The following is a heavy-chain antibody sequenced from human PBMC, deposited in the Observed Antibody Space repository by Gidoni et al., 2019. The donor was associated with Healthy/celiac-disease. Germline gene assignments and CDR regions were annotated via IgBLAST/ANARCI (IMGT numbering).Heavy chain of an antibody. V-gene: IGHV3-30*01. CDR3: ARDRGARSYSSGWYDG. J-gene: IGHJ4*02. CDR2: ISYDVSNK. D-gene: IGHD6-19*01. Sequence: QVQLVESGGGVVQPGRSLRLACAASGFTCSSYAMHWVRQAPGKGLEWVAVISYDVSNKSYSDSVKGRFTISRDNSKNTLYLQMNSLRAEDTAVYYCARDRGARSYSSGWYDGWGQGTLVTVSS. CDR1: GFTCSSYA.